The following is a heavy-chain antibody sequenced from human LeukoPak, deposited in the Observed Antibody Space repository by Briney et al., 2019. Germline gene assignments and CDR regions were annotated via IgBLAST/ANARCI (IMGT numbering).Heavy chain of an antibody. D-gene: IGHD4-17*01. J-gene: IGHJ4*02. V-gene: IGHV3-30-3*01. CDR3: ARASSRAGDHFDY. CDR1: GFTFSSYA. CDR2: ISYDGSNK. Sequence: GGSLRLSCAASGFTFSSYAMHWVRQAPGKGLEWVAVISYDGSNKYYADSVKGRFTISRDNSKNTLYLQMNSLRAEDTAVYYCARASSRAGDHFDYWGQGTLVTVSS.